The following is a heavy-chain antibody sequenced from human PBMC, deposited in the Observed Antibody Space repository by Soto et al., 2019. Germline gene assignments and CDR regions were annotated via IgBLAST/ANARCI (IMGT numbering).Heavy chain of an antibody. D-gene: IGHD3-22*01. CDR2: ISSSGSTI. CDR3: AGGSRDTSGYYDFDY. CDR1: GFTFSSYE. V-gene: IGHV3-48*03. Sequence: PGGSLRLSCAASGFTFSSYEMNWVRQARGKGLEWVSYISSSGSTIYYADSVKGRFTISRDNAKNSLYLQMNSLRAEDTAVYYCAGGSRDTSGYYDFDYWGQGTLVNVSS. J-gene: IGHJ4*02.